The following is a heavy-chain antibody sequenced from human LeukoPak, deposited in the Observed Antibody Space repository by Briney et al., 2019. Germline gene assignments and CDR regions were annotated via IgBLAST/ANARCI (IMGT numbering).Heavy chain of an antibody. CDR3: ASGIVVVVAATYYFDY. V-gene: IGHV4-39*01. CDR2: IYYSGST. CDR1: GGSISSSSYY. Sequence: SETLSLTCTVSGGSISSSSYYWGWIRQPPGKGLEWIGSIYYSGSTYYNPSLKSRVTISVDTSKNQFSLKLSSVTAADTAVYYCASGIVVVVAATYYFDYRGQGTLVTVSS. D-gene: IGHD2-15*01. J-gene: IGHJ4*02.